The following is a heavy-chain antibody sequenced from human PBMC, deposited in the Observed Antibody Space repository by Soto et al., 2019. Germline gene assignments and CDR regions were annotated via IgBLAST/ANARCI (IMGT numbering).Heavy chain of an antibody. CDR3: ARHDYGGQSDKFHDY. J-gene: IGHJ4*02. D-gene: IGHD4-17*01. Sequence: QVQLVQSGAEVKKPGASIKVSCKASGYTFSAYYIHWVRQAPGQGLEWMGWINPKSGGTNNAQNFQGRVTMTSDTSISTASMELSRLTSDDTAVYYCARHDYGGQSDKFHDYWGQGTLVTVSS. CDR2: INPKSGGT. CDR1: GYTFSAYY. V-gene: IGHV1-2*02.